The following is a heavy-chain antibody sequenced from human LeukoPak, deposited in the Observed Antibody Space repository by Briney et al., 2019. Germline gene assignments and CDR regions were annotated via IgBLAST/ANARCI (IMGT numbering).Heavy chain of an antibody. CDR1: GFTFSSYG. CDR2: ISSSSSYI. V-gene: IGHV3-21*01. Sequence: GGSLRLSCAASGFTFSSYGMNWVRQAPGKGLEWVSSISSSSSYIYSADSVKGRFTISRDNAKNSLYLQMNSLRAEDTAVYYCAKLLSNSGRFLYWGQGTLVTVSS. CDR3: AKLLSNSGRFLY. D-gene: IGHD4-23*01. J-gene: IGHJ4*02.